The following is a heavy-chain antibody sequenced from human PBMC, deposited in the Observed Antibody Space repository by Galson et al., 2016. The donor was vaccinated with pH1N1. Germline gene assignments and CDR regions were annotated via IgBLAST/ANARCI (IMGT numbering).Heavy chain of an antibody. Sequence: SLRLSCAASTFTFSLYWMSWVRQAPGKGLEWVANIKPDGSEIYYVASVKGRFTISRDSAKRSLYLQMNSLRDEDTAVYYCARENLERRGGYCYGMDVWGQGTTVTVSS. CDR1: TFTFSLYW. D-gene: IGHD1-1*01. CDR2: IKPDGSEI. J-gene: IGHJ6*02. V-gene: IGHV3-7*01. CDR3: ARENLERRGGYCYGMDV.